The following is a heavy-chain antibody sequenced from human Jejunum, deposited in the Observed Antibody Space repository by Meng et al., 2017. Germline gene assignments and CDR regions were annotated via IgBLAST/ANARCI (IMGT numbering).Heavy chain of an antibody. V-gene: IGHV4-61*08. J-gene: IGHJ4*02. Sequence: QVQLQESGPGLVRPSEILSLICAVSVGSVSRAGYQWGWIRQPPGKGXEWIGYASTNYNPSLKSRVTISLDTSRNQFSLSLSSVTAADTAVYYCARDHMGSLDYWGQGSLVTVSS. D-gene: IGHD1-26*01. CDR1: VGSVSRAGYQ. CDR3: ARDHMGSLDY. CDR2: AST.